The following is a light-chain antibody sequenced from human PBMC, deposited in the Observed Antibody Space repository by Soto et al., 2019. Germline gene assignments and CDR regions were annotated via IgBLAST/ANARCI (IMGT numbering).Light chain of an antibody. J-gene: IGLJ2*01. CDR1: SSDVGSHNL. V-gene: IGLV2-23*01. CDR2: EDT. CDR3: CSYAAYTTSVI. Sequence: QSALTQPASVSGSPGQSITISCTGTSSDVGSHNLVSWYQQHPGKVPKLIIYEDTKRPSGVSTRFSASKSGNTASLTISGLQAEDEADYYCCSYAAYTTSVIFGGGTKLTVL.